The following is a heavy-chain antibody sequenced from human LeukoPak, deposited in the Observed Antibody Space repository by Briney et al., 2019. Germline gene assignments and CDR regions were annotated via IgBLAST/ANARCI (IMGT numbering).Heavy chain of an antibody. J-gene: IGHJ4*02. CDR3: ARRVVVTLDY. Sequence: PSETLSLTCTVSGGSISSSSYYWGWIRQPPGKGLEWIGSIYYSGSTYYNPSLKSRVTISVDTSKNQFSLKLSSVTAADTAVYYCARRVVVTLDYWGQGTLVTVSS. V-gene: IGHV4-39*01. CDR1: GGSISSSSYY. D-gene: IGHD4-23*01. CDR2: IYYSGST.